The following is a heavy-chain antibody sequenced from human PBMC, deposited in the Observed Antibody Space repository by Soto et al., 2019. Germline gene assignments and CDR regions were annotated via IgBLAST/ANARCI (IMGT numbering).Heavy chain of an antibody. D-gene: IGHD5-12*01. CDR1: GGSISSGDYY. V-gene: IGHV4-30-4*01. CDR2: IYYSGST. CDR3: ATRWAEMATIDFDY. J-gene: IGHJ4*02. Sequence: SETLSLTCTVSGGSISSGDYYWSWIRQPPGKGLEWIGYIYYSGSTYYNPSLKSRVTISVDTSKNQFSLKLSSVTAADTAVYYCATRWAEMATIDFDYWGQGTLVTVSS.